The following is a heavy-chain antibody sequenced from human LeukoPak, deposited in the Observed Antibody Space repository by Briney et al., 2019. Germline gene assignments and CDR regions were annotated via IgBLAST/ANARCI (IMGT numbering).Heavy chain of an antibody. D-gene: IGHD5-18*01. CDR3: TTEMIQLWLEGGDY. J-gene: IGHJ4*02. Sequence: GGSLRLSCAASGFTFSNAWMSWVRQAPGKGLEWVGRIKSKTDGGTTDYAAPVKGRFTISRDDSKNTLYLQMNSLKTEDTAVYYCTTEMIQLWLEGGDYWGQGTLVTVSS. CDR2: IKSKTDGGTT. CDR1: GFTFSNAW. V-gene: IGHV3-15*01.